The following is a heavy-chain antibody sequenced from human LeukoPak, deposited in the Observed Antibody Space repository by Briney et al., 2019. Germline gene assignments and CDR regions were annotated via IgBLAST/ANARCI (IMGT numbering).Heavy chain of an antibody. CDR1: GFTFTTYG. CDR3: AKDSHWILFDD. J-gene: IGHJ4*02. V-gene: IGHV3-23*01. CDR2: IGGSGTRT. Sequence: GGTLRLSCSTSGFTFTTYGMNSVRQAPGKGLEWVSGIGGSGTRTYYADSVKGRYTISRDNSKNTLYLQMNSLRDEDTAVYYCAKDSHWILFDDWGQGTLVTVSS. D-gene: IGHD2-2*03.